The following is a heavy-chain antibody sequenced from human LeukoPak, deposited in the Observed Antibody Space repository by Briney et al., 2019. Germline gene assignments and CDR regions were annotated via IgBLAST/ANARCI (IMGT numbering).Heavy chain of an antibody. J-gene: IGHJ4*02. CDR1: GFTFTSSA. Sequence: GASVKVSCKASGFTFTSSAMQWVRQARGQRLEWIGWIVVGSGNTNYAQKFQERVTITRDLSTSTAYMELSRLRSDDTAVYYCARGPPPRKYSSSWYGSPHDYWGQGTLVTVSS. CDR3: ARGPPPRKYSSSWYGSPHDY. V-gene: IGHV1-58*02. CDR2: IVVGSGNT. D-gene: IGHD6-13*01.